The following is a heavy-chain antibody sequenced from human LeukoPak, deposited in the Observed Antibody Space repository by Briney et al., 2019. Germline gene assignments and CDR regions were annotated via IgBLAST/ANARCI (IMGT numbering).Heavy chain of an antibody. V-gene: IGHV5-51*01. CDR3: ASWYYGSGDAFDI. J-gene: IGHJ3*02. D-gene: IGHD3-10*01. CDR1: GYSFTSYW. Sequence: GESLKISCKGSGYSFTSYWIGWVRQMPGKGLEWMGIIYPGDSDTRYSPSFQGQVTISADKSISTAYLQWSSLKASDTAMYDCASWYYGSGDAFDIWGQGTMVTVSS. CDR2: IYPGDSDT.